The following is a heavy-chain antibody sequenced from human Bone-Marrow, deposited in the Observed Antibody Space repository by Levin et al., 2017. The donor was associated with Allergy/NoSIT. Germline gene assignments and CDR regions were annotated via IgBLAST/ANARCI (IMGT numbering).Heavy chain of an antibody. Sequence: GESLKISCAASGFTFSSYWMSWVRQAPGKGLEWVANIKQDGSEKYYVDSVKGRFTISRDNAKNSLYLQMNSLRAEDTAVYYCARDRQARPGAFDIWGQGTMVTVSS. J-gene: IGHJ3*02. CDR3: ARDRQARPGAFDI. V-gene: IGHV3-7*01. CDR1: GFTFSSYW. CDR2: IKQDGSEK. D-gene: IGHD6-6*01.